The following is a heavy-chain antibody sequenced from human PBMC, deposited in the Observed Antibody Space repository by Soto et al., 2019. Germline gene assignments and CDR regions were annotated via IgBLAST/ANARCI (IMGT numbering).Heavy chain of an antibody. J-gene: IGHJ4*02. CDR3: ARAGGNYYDSSGYYPYYLDY. CDR2: ISSNGGST. CDR1: GFTFSSYA. D-gene: IGHD3-22*01. Sequence: GGSLRLSCAASGFTFSSYAMHWVRQAPGKGLEYVSAISSNGGSTYYADSVKGRFTISRDNSKNTLYLQMGSLRAEDMAVYYCARAGGNYYDSSGYYPYYLDYWGQGTLVTVSS. V-gene: IGHV3-64*02.